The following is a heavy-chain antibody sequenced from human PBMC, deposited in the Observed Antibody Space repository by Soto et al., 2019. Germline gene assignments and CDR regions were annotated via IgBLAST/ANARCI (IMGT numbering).Heavy chain of an antibody. J-gene: IGHJ4*02. CDR3: GKYVYLDRYSYYIDR. Sequence: GGSLMFSCRAARVPFDAYCLHLVRQVPGKGLESVSLISSPGDNTAYADSVKGRFTISRDSRKDTLYLQMNSLRSEDSALYYCGKYVYLDRYSYYIDRGGQGTLVTVSS. V-gene: IGHV3-43*01. CDR1: RVPFDAYC. D-gene: IGHD3-10*01. CDR2: ISSPGDNT.